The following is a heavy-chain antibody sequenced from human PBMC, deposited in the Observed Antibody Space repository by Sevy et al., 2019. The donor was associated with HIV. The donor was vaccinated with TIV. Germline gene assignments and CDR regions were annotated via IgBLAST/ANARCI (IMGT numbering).Heavy chain of an antibody. CDR2: INTANGNT. D-gene: IGHD3-10*01. CDR1: GYSFITKT. J-gene: IGHJ4*02. CDR3: ARDPGMTRGFDH. Sequence: ASVKVSCKASGYSFITKTIHWVRQAPGQGPEWMGWINTANGNTKSSENLRGRVTLTRDTSANTAYMELRSLKFEDTAVYYCARDPGMTRGFDHWGQGTLVTASS. V-gene: IGHV1-3*04.